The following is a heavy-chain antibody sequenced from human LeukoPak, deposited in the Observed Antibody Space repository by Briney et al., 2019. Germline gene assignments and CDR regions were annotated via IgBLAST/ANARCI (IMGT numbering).Heavy chain of an antibody. J-gene: IGHJ4*02. V-gene: IGHV5-10-1*01. Sequence: GESLKISCKGSGYSFTSYWISWVRQMPGKGLEWMGRIDPSDSYTNYSPSFQGHVTISADKSISTAYLQWSSLKASDTAMYYCARLTGCSSTSCYYPGYWGQGTLVTVSS. CDR3: ARLTGCSSTSCYYPGY. CDR1: GYSFTSYW. D-gene: IGHD2-2*01. CDR2: IDPSDSYT.